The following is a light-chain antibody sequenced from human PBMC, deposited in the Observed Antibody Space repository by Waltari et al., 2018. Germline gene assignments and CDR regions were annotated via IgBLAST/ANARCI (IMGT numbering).Light chain of an antibody. J-gene: IGKJ3*01. CDR3: LQYYSDTFT. CDR2: VAS. CDR1: QGISNY. Sequence: DIQMTQSPSSLSASVGDRVTITCRASQGISNYLSWYQQRSGKAPKRLISVASSLDSGVPSRFSGSGSGTEFTLTITGLQSEDFATYFCLQYYSDTFTFGPGTELVVK. V-gene: IGKV1-17*01.